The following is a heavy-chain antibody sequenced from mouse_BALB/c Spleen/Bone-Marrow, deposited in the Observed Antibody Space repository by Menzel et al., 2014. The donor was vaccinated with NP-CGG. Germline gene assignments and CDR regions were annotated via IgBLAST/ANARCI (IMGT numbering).Heavy chain of an antibody. CDR2: INPSTGYT. V-gene: IGHV1-7*01. D-gene: IGHD4-1*01. Sequence: QVQLKESGAELAKPGASVKMSCKASGYTFTSYWMHWVKQGPGQGLEWIGYINPSTGYTEYNQKFKDKATLTADKSSSTAYMQLSSLTSEDSAVYYCARSRTGTYFDYWGQGTTLTVSS. J-gene: IGHJ2*01. CDR1: GYTFTSYW. CDR3: ARSRTGTYFDY.